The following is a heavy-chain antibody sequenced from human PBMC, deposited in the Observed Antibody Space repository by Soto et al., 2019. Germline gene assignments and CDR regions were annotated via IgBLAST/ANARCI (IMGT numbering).Heavy chain of an antibody. Sequence: PSETLSLPCAVYGGSFSGYYWSWIRQPPGKGLAWIGEITHSGSTNYNPSLKSRVTISVDTSKNQFSLQLNSVTPEDTAVYYCARSKLEPLGRAGYYGMDVWGQGTTVTVS. CDR2: ITHSGST. V-gene: IGHV4-34*01. J-gene: IGHJ6*02. D-gene: IGHD1-1*01. CDR3: ARSKLEPLGRAGYYGMDV. CDR1: GGSFSGYY.